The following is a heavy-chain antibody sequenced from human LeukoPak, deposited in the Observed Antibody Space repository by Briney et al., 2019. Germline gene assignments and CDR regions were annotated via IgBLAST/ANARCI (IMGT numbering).Heavy chain of an antibody. Sequence: PSETLSLTCTVSGGSISSYYWSWIRQPPGKGLEWIGYIYTSGSTNYNPSLKSRVTISVDTSKNQISLKLSSVTAADTAVYYCARHTTVVPPHYFDYWGQGTLVTVSS. CDR2: IYTSGST. D-gene: IGHD4-23*01. J-gene: IGHJ4*02. CDR1: GGSISSYY. CDR3: ARHTTVVPPHYFDY. V-gene: IGHV4-4*09.